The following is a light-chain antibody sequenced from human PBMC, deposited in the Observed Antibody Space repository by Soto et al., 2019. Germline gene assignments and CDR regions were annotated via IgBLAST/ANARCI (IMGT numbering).Light chain of an antibody. CDR1: QNIHIK. Sequence: EIVMTQSPDTLSVSPGDTATLSCRSSQNIHIKLAWYQQKPGQAPTLLIYGVTARAPGVPARFSGSGYGTDFTPTIRSGQSGDLGVFYCQQYEGWPRTFGLGTKVEIK. CDR2: GVT. V-gene: IGKV3-15*01. CDR3: QQYEGWPRT. J-gene: IGKJ2*01.